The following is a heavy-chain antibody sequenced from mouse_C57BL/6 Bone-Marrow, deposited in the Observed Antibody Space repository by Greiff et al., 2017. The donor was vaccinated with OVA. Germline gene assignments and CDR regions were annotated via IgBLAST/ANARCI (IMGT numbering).Heavy chain of an antibody. V-gene: IGHV2-9-1*01. CDR1: GFSLTSYA. CDR3: ARNGIYYDYDGYWYFDV. D-gene: IGHD2-4*01. CDR2: IWTGGGT. J-gene: IGHJ1*03. Sequence: VQLKESGPGLVAPSQSLSITCTVSGFSLTSYAISWVRQPPGKGLEWLGVIWTGGGTNYNSALKSRLSISKDNSKSQVFLKMNSLQTDDTARYYCARNGIYYDYDGYWYFDVWGTGTTVTVSS.